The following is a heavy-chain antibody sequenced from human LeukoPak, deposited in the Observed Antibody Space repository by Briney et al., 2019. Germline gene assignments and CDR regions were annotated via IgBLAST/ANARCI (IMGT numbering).Heavy chain of an antibody. D-gene: IGHD5-24*01. CDR2: INQDGSAK. Sequence: PGGSLRLSSAVSGLRFGSFWMSWVRQAPGKGLEWVANINQDGSAKYFVDSVRGRFTISRDNSKNSLHLQMNTLRAEDTAVYYCARERDGRFFDYWGQGTLVTVSS. CDR1: GLRFGSFW. J-gene: IGHJ4*02. CDR3: ARERDGRFFDY. V-gene: IGHV3-7*01.